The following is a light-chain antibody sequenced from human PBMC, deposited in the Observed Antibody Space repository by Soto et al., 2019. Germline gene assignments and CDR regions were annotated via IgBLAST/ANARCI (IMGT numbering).Light chain of an antibody. CDR1: QSVTSNY. Sequence: PGERATLSCRASQSVTSNYLAWYQQKPGQAPRLIIYGASSRATGIPDRFSGSGSGTDFTVTISRLEPEDFAVYCCQQYGVSPVFGPGTKVDIK. CDR3: QQYGVSPV. J-gene: IGKJ3*01. CDR2: GAS. V-gene: IGKV3-20*01.